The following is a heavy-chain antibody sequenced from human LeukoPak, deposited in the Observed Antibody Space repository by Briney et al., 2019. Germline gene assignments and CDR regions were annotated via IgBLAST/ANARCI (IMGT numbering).Heavy chain of an antibody. CDR3: ARDFGELFGMDV. J-gene: IGHJ6*04. CDR2: INPKSGGT. CDR1: GYTFTGYY. D-gene: IGHD3-10*01. Sequence: ASVKVSCKASGYTFTGYYMHWVRQAPGQGLEWMGWINPKSGGTNYAQKFQGRVTMTRDTSISTAYMELSRLRSDDTAVYYCARDFGELFGMDVWGKGTTVTVSS. V-gene: IGHV1-2*02.